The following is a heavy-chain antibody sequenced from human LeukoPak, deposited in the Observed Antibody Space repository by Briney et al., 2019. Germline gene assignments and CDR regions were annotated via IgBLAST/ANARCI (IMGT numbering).Heavy chain of an antibody. CDR3: ARESGSKGYCSGGSCPRNAFDI. J-gene: IGHJ3*02. D-gene: IGHD2-15*01. CDR1: GFTFSSYD. Sequence: GGSLRLSCAASGFTFSSYDMHWVRQATGKGLEWVSAIGTAGDTYYPGSVKGRFTISRENAKNSLYLQMNSLRAGDTAVYYCARESGSKGYCSGGSCPRNAFDIWGQGTMVTVSS. CDR2: IGTAGDT. V-gene: IGHV3-13*01.